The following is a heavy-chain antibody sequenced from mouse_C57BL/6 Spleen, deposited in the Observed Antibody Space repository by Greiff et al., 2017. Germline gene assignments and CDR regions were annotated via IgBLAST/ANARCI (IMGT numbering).Heavy chain of an antibody. Sequence: QVQLQQPGAELVMPGASVKLSCKASGYTFTSYWMHWVKQRPGQGLEWIGEIDPSDSYTNYNQKFKGKSTLTVDKSSSTAYMQLSSLTSEDSAVYYCARTGKLLRYYFDYWGQGTTLTVSS. CDR3: ARTGKLLRYYFDY. D-gene: IGHD1-1*01. J-gene: IGHJ2*01. V-gene: IGHV1-69*01. CDR2: IDPSDSYT. CDR1: GYTFTSYW.